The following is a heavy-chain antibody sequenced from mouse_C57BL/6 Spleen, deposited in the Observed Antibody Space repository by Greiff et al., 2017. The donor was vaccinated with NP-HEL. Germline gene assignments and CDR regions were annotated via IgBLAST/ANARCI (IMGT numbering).Heavy chain of an antibody. J-gene: IGHJ2*01. D-gene: IGHD2-5*01. V-gene: IGHV1-78*01. CDR2: IYPRDGST. CDR1: GYTFTDHT. CDR3: AKEGTYYSNYIDY. Sequence: VQLQQSDAELVKPGASVKISCKVSGYTFTDHTIHWMKQRPEQGLEWIGYIYPRDGSTKYNEKFKGKATLTADKSSSTAYMQLNSLTSEDSAVYFCAKEGTYYSNYIDYWGQGTTLTVSS.